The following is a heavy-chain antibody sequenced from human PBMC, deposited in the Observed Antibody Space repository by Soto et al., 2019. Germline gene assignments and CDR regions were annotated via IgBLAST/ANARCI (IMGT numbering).Heavy chain of an antibody. V-gene: IGHV3-23*01. Sequence: LRLSCAASGFTFSSYAMSWVRQAPGKGLEWVSIISGSGGSTYYADSVKGRFTISRDNSKNTLYLQMNSLRAEGTAVYYCAKEYGSSWYSYYGMDVWGQGTTVTVSS. J-gene: IGHJ6*02. CDR2: ISGSGGST. CDR1: GFTFSSYA. CDR3: AKEYGSSWYSYYGMDV. D-gene: IGHD6-13*01.